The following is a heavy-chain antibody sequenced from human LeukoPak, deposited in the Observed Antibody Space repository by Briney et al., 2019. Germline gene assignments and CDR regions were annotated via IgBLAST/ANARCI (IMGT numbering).Heavy chain of an antibody. J-gene: IGHJ3*02. Sequence: RPGGSLRLSCAASGFSFSSNSMGWVRHPPGKWMGWGLGISWNSGSMGYADSVTSRFTISRDNAKKTPNLQMNSLGSEDTAGSYCARGSSGWAGGGFDIWGQRKLVTASS. CDR3: ARGSSGWAGGGFDI. CDR1: GFSFSSNS. CDR2: ISWNSGSM. V-gene: IGHV3-20*04. D-gene: IGHD6-19*01.